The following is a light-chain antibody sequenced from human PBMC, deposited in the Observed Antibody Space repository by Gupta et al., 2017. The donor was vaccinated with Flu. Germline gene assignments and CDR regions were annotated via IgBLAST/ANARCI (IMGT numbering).Light chain of an antibody. V-gene: IGLV6-57*01. CDR3: QSYDSSNPWV. J-gene: IGLJ3*02. Sequence: SCTRSSGSIASNYVQWYQQRPGSSPSAVIYEDIHRPSGVPDRFSGSIDTSSSSASLTISGLKTEDEADYYCQSYDSSNPWVFGGGTKLTVL. CDR2: EDI. CDR1: SGSIASNY.